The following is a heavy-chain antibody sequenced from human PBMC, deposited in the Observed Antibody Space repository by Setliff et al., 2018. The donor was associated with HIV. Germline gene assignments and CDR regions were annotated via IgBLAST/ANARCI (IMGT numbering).Heavy chain of an antibody. Sequence: ASVKVSCKASGYTFTRYGISWVRQAPGQGLEWMGWISAYNGNTNYAKKLQDRVTMTTDTSTSTAYMELRSLRSDDTAVYYCARGAIVPAAMVSRYNYYGMDVWGQGTTVTVSS. V-gene: IGHV1-18*01. J-gene: IGHJ6*02. CDR2: ISAYNGNT. CDR1: GYTFTRYG. D-gene: IGHD2-2*01. CDR3: ARGAIVPAAMVSRYNYYGMDV.